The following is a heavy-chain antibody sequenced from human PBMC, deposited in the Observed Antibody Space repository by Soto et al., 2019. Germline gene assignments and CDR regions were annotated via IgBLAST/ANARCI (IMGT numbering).Heavy chain of an antibody. CDR1: GFTFSSYW. D-gene: IGHD2-15*01. J-gene: IGHJ6*04. V-gene: IGHV3-74*01. Sequence: EVQLVESGGGLVQPGGSLRLSCAASGFTFSSYWMHWVRQAPGKGLVWVSRINSDGSSTSYADSVKGRFTISRDNAKDTSYLQMNSLRAEDTAVYYCASGDGVVVVAATEHYGMDVWGEGNTVTVSS. CDR2: INSDGSST. CDR3: ASGDGVVVVAATEHYGMDV.